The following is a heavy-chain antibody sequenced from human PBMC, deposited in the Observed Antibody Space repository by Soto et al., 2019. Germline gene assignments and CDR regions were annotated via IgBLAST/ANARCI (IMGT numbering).Heavy chain of an antibody. D-gene: IGHD5-12*01. J-gene: IGHJ4*02. V-gene: IGHV4-4*02. CDR2: IYHSGST. CDR3: ARAYSGYDYFDY. CDR1: GFSISRNNW. Sequence: SETLSLTCAVSGFSISRNNWWNWVRQPPGKGLEWIGKIYHSGSTSYNPSLKSRVTISVDKSKNQFSLKLTSVTAADTAVYYCARAYSGYDYFDYWGQGMLVTVSS.